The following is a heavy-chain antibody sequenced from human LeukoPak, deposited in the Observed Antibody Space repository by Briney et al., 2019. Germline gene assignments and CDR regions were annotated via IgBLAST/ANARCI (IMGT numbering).Heavy chain of an antibody. V-gene: IGHV4-59*01. CDR3: ATGSGNYYNRAFDY. CDR2: IHSSGST. Sequence: SETLSLTCTVSAGSISSYYWSWIRQPPGRGLEWIGYIHSSGSTNFNPSLKSRVTISEDTSKNQFSLRLTSVTAADTAVYYCATGSGNYYNRAFDYWGQGTLVTVSS. CDR1: AGSISSYY. D-gene: IGHD3-10*01. J-gene: IGHJ4*02.